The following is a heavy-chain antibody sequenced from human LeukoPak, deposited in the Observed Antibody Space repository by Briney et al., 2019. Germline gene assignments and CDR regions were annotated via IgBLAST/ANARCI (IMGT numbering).Heavy chain of an antibody. CDR3: ARHSYNYYGLDV. V-gene: IGHV4-59*08. CDR2: IYYSGTT. J-gene: IGHJ6*02. Sequence: KTSETLSLTCTVSGGSISPYYWSWIRQPPGNGLEWIGYIYYSGTTNYNPSLKSRVTMSVDTSNNHLSLRLTSVTAADTALYYCARHSYNYYGLDVWGQGTTITVSS. CDR1: GGSISPYY.